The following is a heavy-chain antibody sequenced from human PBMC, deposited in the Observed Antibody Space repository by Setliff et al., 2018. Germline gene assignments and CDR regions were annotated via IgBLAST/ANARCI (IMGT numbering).Heavy chain of an antibody. CDR2: INPNSGGT. D-gene: IGHD6-19*01. CDR1: GYTFTGHH. Sequence: ASVKVSCKASGYTFTGHHLHWVRQAPGQGLEWMGWINPNSGGTNYAQKFQGRVTMTRDTSISTAYMELSRLRSDDTAMYYCARDLIAVAATTALDIWGQGTMVTV. V-gene: IGHV1-2*02. J-gene: IGHJ3*02. CDR3: ARDLIAVAATTALDI.